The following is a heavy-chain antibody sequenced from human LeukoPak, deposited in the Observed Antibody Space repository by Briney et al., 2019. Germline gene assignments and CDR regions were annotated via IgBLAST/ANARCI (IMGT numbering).Heavy chain of an antibody. Sequence: GASVKVSCKASGYTFIDYYIYWVRQAPGQGLEWMGWINPKTGGTNYAQEFQGRVTMTRDTSINTAYMELSSLRSDDTAVYYCARGRGYYDRGSWGQGTLVTVSS. J-gene: IGHJ4*02. CDR3: ARGRGYYDRGS. CDR2: INPKTGGT. CDR1: GYTFIDYY. V-gene: IGHV1-2*02. D-gene: IGHD3-22*01.